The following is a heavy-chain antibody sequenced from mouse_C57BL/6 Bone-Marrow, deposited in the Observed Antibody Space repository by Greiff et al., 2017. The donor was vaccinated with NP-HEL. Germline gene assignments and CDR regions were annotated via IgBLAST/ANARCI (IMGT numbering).Heavy chain of an antibody. CDR2: IYPRSGNT. V-gene: IGHV1-81*01. CDR3: ARIYDGAYYFDY. CDR1: GYTFTSYG. Sequence: VQLQESGAELARPGASVKLSCKASGYTFTSYGISWVKQRTGQGLEWIGEIYPRSGNTYYNEKFKGKATLTADKSSSTAYMELRSLTSEDSAVYFCARIYDGAYYFDYWGQGTTLTVSS. D-gene: IGHD2-3*01. J-gene: IGHJ2*01.